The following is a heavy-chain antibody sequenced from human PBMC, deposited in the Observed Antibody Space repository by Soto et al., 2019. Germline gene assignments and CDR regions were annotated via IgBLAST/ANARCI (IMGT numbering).Heavy chain of an antibody. D-gene: IGHD1-26*01. CDR2: ISGSGGST. J-gene: IGHJ4*02. Sequence: DVQLLESGGGLVQPGGSLRLSCAASGFTFSSYAMRWVRQAPVKGLEWVSAISGSGGSTYYADSVKGRFTISRDNSKNTLYLQMNSLRAEDTAVYYCARRGSGSYYDYWGQGTLVTVSS. V-gene: IGHV3-23*01. CDR1: GFTFSSYA. CDR3: ARRGSGSYYDY.